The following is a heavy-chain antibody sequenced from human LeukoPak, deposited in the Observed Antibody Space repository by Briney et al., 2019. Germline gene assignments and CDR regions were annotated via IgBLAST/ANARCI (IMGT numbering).Heavy chain of an antibody. CDR3: ARARCSGGSCYEAY. V-gene: IGHV1-69*05. CDR2: IIPIFGTA. CDR1: GGTFSSYA. D-gene: IGHD2-15*01. Sequence: GSSVKVSCKTSGGTFSSYAISWVRQAPGQGLEWMGGIIPIFGTANYAQKFQGRVTITTDESTSTAYMELSSLRSEDTAVYYCARARCSGGSCYEAYWGQGTLVTVSS. J-gene: IGHJ4*02.